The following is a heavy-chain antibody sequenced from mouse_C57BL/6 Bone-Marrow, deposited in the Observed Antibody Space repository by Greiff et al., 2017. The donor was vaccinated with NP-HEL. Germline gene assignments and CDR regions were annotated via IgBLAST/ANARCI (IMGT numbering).Heavy chain of an antibody. V-gene: IGHV5-6*01. CDR2: ISSGGSYT. CDR1: GFTFSSYG. CDR3: ARGPYSNYDY. J-gene: IGHJ2*01. Sequence: EVQLVESGGDLVKPGGSLKLSCAASGFTFSSYGMSWVRQTPDKRLEWVATISSGGSYTYYPDSVKGRFTISRDNAKNTLYLQMSSLKSEDTAMYYCARGPYSNYDYWGQGTTLTVSS. D-gene: IGHD2-5*01.